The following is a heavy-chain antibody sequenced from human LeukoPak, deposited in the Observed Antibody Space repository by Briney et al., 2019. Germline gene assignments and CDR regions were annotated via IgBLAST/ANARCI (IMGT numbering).Heavy chain of an antibody. V-gene: IGHV3-23*01. CDR2: ISGSGGST. J-gene: IGHJ4*02. D-gene: IGHD6-13*01. CDR1: GFTFSSYA. CDR3: AKSSYSSSWYFLV. Sequence: HSGGSLRLSCAASGFTFSSYAMSWVRQAPGKGLEWVSAISGSGGSTYYADSVKGRFTISRDNSKNTLYLQMNSLRAEDTAVYCCAKSSYSSSWYFLVWGQGTLVTVSS.